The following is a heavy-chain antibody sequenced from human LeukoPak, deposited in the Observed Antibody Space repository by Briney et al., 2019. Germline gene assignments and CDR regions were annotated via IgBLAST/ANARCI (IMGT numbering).Heavy chain of an antibody. CDR3: ARYHCSSTSCYSEASFDY. Sequence: PGGSLRLSCAASGFTFSTYGMHWVRQAPGKGLEWVAFIRYDGSNKYYADSVKGRFTISRDNSKSTLYLQMNSLRAEDTAVYYCARYHCSSTSCYSEASFDYWGQGTLVTVSS. CDR2: IRYDGSNK. D-gene: IGHD2-2*01. V-gene: IGHV3-30*02. J-gene: IGHJ4*02. CDR1: GFTFSTYG.